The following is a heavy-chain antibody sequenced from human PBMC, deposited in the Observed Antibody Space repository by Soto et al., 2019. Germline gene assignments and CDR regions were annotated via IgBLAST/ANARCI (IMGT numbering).Heavy chain of an antibody. V-gene: IGHV1-24*01. D-gene: IGHD6-19*01. Sequence: ASVKVSCKVSGYTLTELSMHWVRQAPGKGLEWMGGFDPEDGETIYAQKFQGRVTMTEDTSTDTAYMELSSLRSEDTAVYYCATDSGEGSGWYIHYGMDVWGQGTTVTVS. CDR1: GYTLTELS. CDR2: FDPEDGET. J-gene: IGHJ6*01. CDR3: ATDSGEGSGWYIHYGMDV.